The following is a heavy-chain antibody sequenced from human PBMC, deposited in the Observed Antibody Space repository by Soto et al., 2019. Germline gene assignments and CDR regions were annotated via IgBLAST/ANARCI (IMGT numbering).Heavy chain of an antibody. CDR2: VYNSGST. V-gene: IGHV4-59*01. D-gene: IGHD6-13*01. Sequence: ETLSLTCSVSGGSISSNYWTWIRQPPGKGLEWIGYVYNSGSTNYNPSLKSRVTISEDTSKSQFSLKVNSMTAAETAVYYCARYRREAVAGYTLDNWGQGILVTVSS. CDR1: GGSISSNY. J-gene: IGHJ4*02. CDR3: ARYRREAVAGYTLDN.